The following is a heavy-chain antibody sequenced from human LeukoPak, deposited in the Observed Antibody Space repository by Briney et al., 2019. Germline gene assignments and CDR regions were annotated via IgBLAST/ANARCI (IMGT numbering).Heavy chain of an antibody. D-gene: IGHD3-16*01. Sequence: GGSLRLSCAASGFTFSNAWMSWVRQAPGKGLEWVGRIKSKTDGGTTDYAAPVKGRFTISRDDSKNTLYLQMNSLKTEDTAVYYCTTGPAFHGGGVGVDYWGQGTLVTVSS. J-gene: IGHJ4*02. CDR2: IKSKTDGGTT. CDR3: TTGPAFHGGGVGVDY. V-gene: IGHV3-15*01. CDR1: GFTFSNAW.